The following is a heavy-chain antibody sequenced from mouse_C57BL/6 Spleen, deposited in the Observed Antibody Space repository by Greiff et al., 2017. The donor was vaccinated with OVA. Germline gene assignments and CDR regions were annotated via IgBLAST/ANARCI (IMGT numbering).Heavy chain of an antibody. V-gene: IGHV1-59*01. Sequence: QVQLQQPGAELVRPGTSVKLSCKASGYTFTSYWMHWVKQRPGQGLEWIGVIDPSDSYTNYNQKFKGKATLTVDTSSSTAYMQLSCLTSEDSAVYYCARHVDYWGQGTSVTVSS. CDR1: GYTFTSYW. CDR2: IDPSDSYT. J-gene: IGHJ4*01. CDR3: ARHVDY.